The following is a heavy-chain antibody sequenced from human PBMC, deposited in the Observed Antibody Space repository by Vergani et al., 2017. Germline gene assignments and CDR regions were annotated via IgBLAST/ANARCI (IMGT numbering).Heavy chain of an antibody. Sequence: QVQLVESGGGVVQPGRSLRLSCAASGFTFSSYGMHWVRQAPGKGLEWVAVISYDGSNKYYADSVKGRFTISRDNSKNSLYLQMNSLRAEDTAVYYCARGRHSSGYYFYFDYWGQGTLVTVSS. D-gene: IGHD3-22*01. CDR2: ISYDGSNK. J-gene: IGHJ4*02. CDR3: ARGRHSSGYYFYFDY. V-gene: IGHV3-30*03. CDR1: GFTFSSYG.